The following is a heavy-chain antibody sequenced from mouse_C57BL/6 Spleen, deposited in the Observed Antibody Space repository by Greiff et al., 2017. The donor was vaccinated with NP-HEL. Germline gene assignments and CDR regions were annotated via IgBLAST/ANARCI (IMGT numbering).Heavy chain of an antibody. CDR3: ARLYYGNLWAMDY. J-gene: IGHJ4*01. D-gene: IGHD2-1*01. V-gene: IGHV5-6*01. Sequence: EVKVVESGGDLVKPGGSLKLSCAASGFTFSSYGMSWVRQTPDKRLEWVATISSGGSYTYYPDSVKGRFTISRDNAKNTLYLQMSSLKSEDTAMYYCARLYYGNLWAMDYWGQGTSVTVSS. CDR2: ISSGGSYT. CDR1: GFTFSSYG.